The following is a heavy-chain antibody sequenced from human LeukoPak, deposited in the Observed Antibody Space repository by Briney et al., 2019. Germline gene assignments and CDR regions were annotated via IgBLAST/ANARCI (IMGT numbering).Heavy chain of an antibody. V-gene: IGHV4-39*01. CDR1: GGSISSSNYY. CDR3: ARGLGYSGSYYWFDP. J-gene: IGHJ5*02. D-gene: IGHD1-26*01. Sequence: SETLSLTCTVSGGSISSSNYYWGWIRQPPGKGLEWIGSVYYSGSTYYNPSLKSRVTISVDTSKNQFSLKLSSVTAADTAVYYCARGLGYSGSYYWFDPWGQGTLVTVSS. CDR2: VYYSGST.